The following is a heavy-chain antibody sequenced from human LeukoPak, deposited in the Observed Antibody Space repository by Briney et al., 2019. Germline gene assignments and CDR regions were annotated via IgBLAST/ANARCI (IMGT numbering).Heavy chain of an antibody. CDR2: INHSGST. V-gene: IGHV4-34*01. J-gene: IGHJ3*02. Sequence: SETLSLTCAVYGGSFSGYYWSWIRQPPGKGLEWIGEINHSGSTNYNPSLKSRVTISVDTPKNQFSLKLSSVTAADTAAYYCARGTGYSSSWYEAFDIWGQGTMVTVSS. D-gene: IGHD6-13*01. CDR1: GGSFSGYY. CDR3: ARGTGYSSSWYEAFDI.